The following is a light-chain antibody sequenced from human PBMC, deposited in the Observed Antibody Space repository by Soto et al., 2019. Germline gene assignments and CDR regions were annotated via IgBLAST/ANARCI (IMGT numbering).Light chain of an antibody. CDR2: DAS. CDR3: QQYGSSPLT. CDR1: QSVSSSY. J-gene: IGKJ4*01. V-gene: IGKV3-20*01. Sequence: EIVLTQSPGTLSLSPGERATLSCRASQSVSSSYLAWYQQKPGQAPRLLIYDASSRATGIPDRFSGSGSGTDLTLTISRLEPEDFAVYYCQQYGSSPLTFGGGTKVDIK.